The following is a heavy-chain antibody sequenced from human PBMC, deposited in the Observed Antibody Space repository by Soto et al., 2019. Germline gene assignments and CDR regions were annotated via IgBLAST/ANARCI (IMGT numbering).Heavy chain of an antibody. CDR3: ARAVAVYAIHDWFDP. Sequence: ASVKVSCTASGYTFTSYAMHWVRQAPGQRLEWMGWINAGNGNTKYSQKFQGRVTITRDTSASTAYMELSSLRSEDTAVYYCARAVAVYAIHDWFDPWGQGTLVTVSS. CDR2: INAGNGNT. D-gene: IGHD2-8*01. V-gene: IGHV1-3*01. CDR1: GYTFTSYA. J-gene: IGHJ5*02.